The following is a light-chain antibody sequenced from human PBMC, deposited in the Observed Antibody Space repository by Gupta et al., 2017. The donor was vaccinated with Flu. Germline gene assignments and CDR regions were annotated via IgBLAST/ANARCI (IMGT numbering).Light chain of an antibody. CDR2: RNSDASH. V-gene: IGLV4-69*01. Sequence: VPAQSPSASASLEASVRLTCNLDSGHNTYAIAWLHQHPEKGPRFLISRNSDASHAKGGGIPLRLYGYTYGDERFLTVSSLQSDDEADCHCQTYVFGGGTTMTVL. CDR3: QTYV. CDR1: SGHNTYA. J-gene: IGLJ3*02.